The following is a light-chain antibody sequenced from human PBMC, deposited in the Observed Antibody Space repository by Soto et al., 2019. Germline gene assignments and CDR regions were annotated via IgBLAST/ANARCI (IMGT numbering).Light chain of an antibody. CDR2: DVS. CDR3: SSYTSSSTPRV. J-gene: IGLJ1*01. V-gene: IGLV2-11*01. CDR1: SSDVGGYNY. Sequence: QSALTQPRSVSGSPGQSVTISCTGTSSDVGGYNYVSWYQQHPGKAPKLMIYDVSKRPSGVPDRFSGSKSGNTASLTISGLQAEDEADYYCSSYTSSSTPRVFGTGTKLTVL.